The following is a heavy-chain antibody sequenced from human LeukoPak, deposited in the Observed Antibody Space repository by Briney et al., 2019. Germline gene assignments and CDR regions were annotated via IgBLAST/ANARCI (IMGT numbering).Heavy chain of an antibody. V-gene: IGHV1-18*01. CDR3: ARDLGIVVVPAGGTTNWFDP. D-gene: IGHD2-2*01. CDR2: ISAYNGNT. J-gene: IGHJ5*02. Sequence: ASVKVSCKASGYTFTSYGISWVRQAPGQGLEWMGWISAYNGNTNYARKLQGRVTMTTDTSTSTAYMELRSLRSDDTAVYYCARDLGIVVVPAGGTTNWFDPWGQGTLVTVSS. CDR1: GYTFTSYG.